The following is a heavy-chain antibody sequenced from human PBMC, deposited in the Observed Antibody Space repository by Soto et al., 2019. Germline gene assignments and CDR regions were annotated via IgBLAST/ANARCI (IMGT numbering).Heavy chain of an antibody. J-gene: IGHJ4*02. CDR3: ARDYISASGHFDY. V-gene: IGHV3-48*04. CDR2: ISSSGNTI. CDR1: GFTFSSYG. D-gene: IGHD6-25*01. Sequence: PGGSLRLSCAASGFTFSSYGMHWVRQAPGKGLEWVSYISSSGNTIYCAESVKGRFTISRDNAKNSLYLQMNSLRVEDTAVYYCARDYISASGHFDYWGQGTLVTVSS.